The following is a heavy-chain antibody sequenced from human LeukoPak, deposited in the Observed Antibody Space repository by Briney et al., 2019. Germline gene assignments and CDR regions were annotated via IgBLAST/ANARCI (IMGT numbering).Heavy chain of an antibody. Sequence: SETLSLTCTVSGGSISSYYWSWIRQPPGKGLEWIGYIYYSGSTNYNPSLKGRVTISVDTSKNQFSLKLSSVTAADTAVYYCARVGKDSSSWQYYFDYWGQGTLVTVSS. CDR3: ARVGKDSSSWQYYFDY. V-gene: IGHV4-59*01. D-gene: IGHD6-13*01. J-gene: IGHJ4*02. CDR1: GGSISSYY. CDR2: IYYSGST.